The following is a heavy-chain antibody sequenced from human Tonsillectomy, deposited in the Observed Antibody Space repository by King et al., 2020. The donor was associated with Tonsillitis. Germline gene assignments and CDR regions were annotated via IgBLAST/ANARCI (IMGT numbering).Heavy chain of an antibody. J-gene: IGHJ3*01. CDR1: GVTLNNYW. CDR3: ARDTNYFDGNLYSDVFDL. D-gene: IGHD3-22*01. Sequence: VQLVESGGGLVQPGGYLGLSCSAFGVTLNNYWMTWVRRAPGQGLEWVANIREDGKLKYYMDSVEGRFTISRDNAGNSVYLQMNSLRAGDTAVYYCARDTNYFDGNLYSDVFDLWGQGTMVTVSS. V-gene: IGHV3-7*03. CDR2: IREDGKLK.